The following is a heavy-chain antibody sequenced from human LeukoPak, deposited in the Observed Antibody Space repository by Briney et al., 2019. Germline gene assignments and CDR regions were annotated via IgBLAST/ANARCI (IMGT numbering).Heavy chain of an antibody. V-gene: IGHV3-21*01. J-gene: IGHJ1*01. CDR2: ICSSSSYI. Sequence: GGSLRLSCAASEFTFSSYSMNWVRQAPGKGLEWVSSICSSSSYIYYADSVKGRFTISRDNAKNSLYLQMNSLRAEDTAVYYCARAQYCSGGSCPLAEYFQHWGQGTLVTVSS. CDR1: EFTFSSYS. CDR3: ARAQYCSGGSCPLAEYFQH. D-gene: IGHD2-15*01.